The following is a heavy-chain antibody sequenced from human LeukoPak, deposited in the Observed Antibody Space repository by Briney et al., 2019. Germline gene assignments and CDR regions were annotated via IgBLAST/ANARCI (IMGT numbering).Heavy chain of an antibody. CDR2: INHSGST. Sequence: PSETLSLTCAVYAGSFSGYYWSWIRQPPGKGLEWIGEINHSGSTNYKSSLKSRVTISVDTSKNQFSLKLSSVTAADTAVYYCARALGSYTGYDHYWFDAWGQGTLVTVSS. CDR3: ARALGSYTGYDHYWFDA. V-gene: IGHV4-34*01. CDR1: AGSFSGYY. D-gene: IGHD5-12*01. J-gene: IGHJ5*02.